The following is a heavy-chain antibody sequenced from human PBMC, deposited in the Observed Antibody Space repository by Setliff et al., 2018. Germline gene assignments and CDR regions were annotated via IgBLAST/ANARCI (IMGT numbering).Heavy chain of an antibody. CDR1: GFIFTSYA. J-gene: IGHJ4*01. V-gene: IGHV1-69*05. CDR2: IISMFGTT. CDR3: ATSTITTYYFDY. Sequence: SVKVSCKVSGFIFTSYAINWVRQATGQGREWMGGIISMFGTTNYAQKFQGRVTITTDKSTSTAYMELSSLRSEDTAVYYCATSTITTYYFDYWGHGTLVTVSS. D-gene: IGHD4-4*01.